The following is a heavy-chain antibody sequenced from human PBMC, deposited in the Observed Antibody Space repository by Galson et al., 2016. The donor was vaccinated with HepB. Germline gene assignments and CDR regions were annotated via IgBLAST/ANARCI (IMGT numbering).Heavy chain of an antibody. D-gene: IGHD1-1*01. V-gene: IGHV3-33*01. Sequence: SLRLSCAVSGFTFDTYGIHWVRQAPGKRLQWVAVVWNAGDIHSYADSVKGRFTISRDKSKNMVFLHMDSLRVEDTALYYCAGDRGQGSQLDSWGQGTLVGVSS. CDR1: GFTFDTYG. J-gene: IGHJ1*01. CDR3: AGDRGQGSQLDS. CDR2: VWNAGDIH.